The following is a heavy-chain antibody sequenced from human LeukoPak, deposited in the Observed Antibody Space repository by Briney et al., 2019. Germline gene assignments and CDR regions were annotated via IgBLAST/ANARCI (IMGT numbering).Heavy chain of an antibody. J-gene: IGHJ1*01. D-gene: IGHD6-6*01. V-gene: IGHV1-69*06. Sequence: SVKVSCKASGGTFSSYAISWVRQAPGQGLEWMGGIIPIFGTANYAQKFQGRVTITADKSTSTAYMELSSLRSEDTAVYYCARDKSAYSSSSGFQHWGQGTLVTVSS. CDR1: GGTFSSYA. CDR2: IIPIFGTA. CDR3: ARDKSAYSSSSGFQH.